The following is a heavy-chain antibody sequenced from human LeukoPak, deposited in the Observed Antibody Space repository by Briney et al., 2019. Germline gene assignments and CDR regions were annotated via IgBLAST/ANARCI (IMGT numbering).Heavy chain of an antibody. CDR3: ASGDFDY. CDR2: ISCDGSIK. CDR1: GFTFSSYA. V-gene: IGHV3-30*04. D-gene: IGHD3-10*01. Sequence: PGGSLRLSCAASGFTFSSYAMHWVRQAPGKGLEWVAVISCDGSIKYSADSVKGRFTISRENSQNTLYLQMNSLRAEDTAVSSCASGDFDYWGQGTLVTVSS. J-gene: IGHJ4*02.